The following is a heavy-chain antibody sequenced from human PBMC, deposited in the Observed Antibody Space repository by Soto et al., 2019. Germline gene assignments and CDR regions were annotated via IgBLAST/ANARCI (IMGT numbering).Heavy chain of an antibody. CDR3: ASETYSRSWSRATSVGIN. CDR2: IIPIFGTA. J-gene: IGHJ4*02. V-gene: IGHV1-69*13. CDR1: GGTFSSYA. Sequence: SVKVSCKASGGTFSSYAISWVRQAPGQGLEWMGGIIPIFGTANYAQKFQGRVTITADESTSTAYMELSSLRSEDTAVYYCASETYSRSWSRATSVGINWGQGTLVTVSS. D-gene: IGHD6-13*01.